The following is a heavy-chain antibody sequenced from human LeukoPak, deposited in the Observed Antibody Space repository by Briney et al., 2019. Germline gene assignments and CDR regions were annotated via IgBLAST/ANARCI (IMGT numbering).Heavy chain of an antibody. J-gene: IGHJ6*01. CDR1: GGTVRNYG. Sequence: SLKVSCKTSGGTVRNYGLNCGRQTPGQGLEWMGGFIPILGTPNYAQNLQGRGTITADESTSSGYIELSSPRYEDTAVYYCARGLYCSRSTSCYVYGMDVWGQGTTVTVSS. CDR3: ARGLYCSRSTSCYVYGMDV. CDR2: FIPILGTP. D-gene: IGHD2-2*01. V-gene: IGHV1-69*01.